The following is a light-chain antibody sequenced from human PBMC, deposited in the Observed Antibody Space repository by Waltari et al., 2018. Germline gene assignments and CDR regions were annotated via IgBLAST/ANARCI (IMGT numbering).Light chain of an antibody. CDR2: KAS. Sequence: DIQMTKPPSTLPASVGDRVPITCRASQSLSNWLAWYQQKHGKAPKVLIYKASTLESGVPSRFSGSGSGTEFTLTISSLQPDDFATYYCQQYRNLWTFGQGTKVEIK. J-gene: IGKJ1*01. V-gene: IGKV1-5*03. CDR1: QSLSNW. CDR3: QQYRNLWT.